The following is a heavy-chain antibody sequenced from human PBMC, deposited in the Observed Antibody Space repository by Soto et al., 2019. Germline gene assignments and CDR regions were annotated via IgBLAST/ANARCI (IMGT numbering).Heavy chain of an antibody. CDR1: GASISSGGYY. CDR2: IYYSGIA. V-gene: IGHV4-31*03. J-gene: IGHJ4*02. Sequence: QVQLLESGPGLVKPSQTLSLICNVSGASISSGGYYWSWIRQRPGGGLEWLAFIYYSGIAHYNPSLKSRAPISVDTSKNQFSFKLIAVTAADTAVYYCARTEWIQLWFDYWGQGALVTVS. CDR3: ARTEWIQLWFDY. D-gene: IGHD5-18*01.